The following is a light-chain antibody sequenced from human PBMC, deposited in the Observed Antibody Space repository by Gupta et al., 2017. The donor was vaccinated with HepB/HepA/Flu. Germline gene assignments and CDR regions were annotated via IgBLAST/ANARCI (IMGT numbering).Light chain of an antibody. CDR3: QQSDSTPHT. V-gene: IGKV1-39*01. J-gene: IGKJ4*01. CDR2: AAS. CDR1: QSISSY. Sequence: DIQMTHSPSSLSASVGDRVTITCRASQSISSYLNWYQQKPGKAPKLLIYAASSVQSGVPSRFSGSGSGTDFTLTISSLQPEDFATYYCQQSDSTPHTFGGGTKVEIK.